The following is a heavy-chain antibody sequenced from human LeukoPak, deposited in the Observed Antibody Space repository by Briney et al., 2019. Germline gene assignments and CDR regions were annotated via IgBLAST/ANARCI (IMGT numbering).Heavy chain of an antibody. Sequence: GASVKVSCKASGYTFTSCGISWVRQAPGQGLEWMGWISAYNGNTNYAQKLQGRVTMTTDTSTSTAYMELRSLRSDDTAVYYCARGMTTVTTPWFDPWGQGTLVTVSS. J-gene: IGHJ5*02. CDR3: ARGMTTVTTPWFDP. CDR2: ISAYNGNT. V-gene: IGHV1-18*01. D-gene: IGHD4-11*01. CDR1: GYTFTSCG.